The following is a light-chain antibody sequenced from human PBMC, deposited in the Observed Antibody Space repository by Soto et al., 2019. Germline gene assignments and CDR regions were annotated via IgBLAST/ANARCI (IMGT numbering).Light chain of an antibody. V-gene: IGKV1-5*03. CDR3: QHYNSYSEA. J-gene: IGKJ1*01. CDR2: KAS. Sequence: DIQMTQSPSTLSSSVGDRVTITCGASQSISSWLAWYQQKPGKAPNLLIYKASTLESGVPSRFSGSGSGTEFTLTISSLQPDDFATYYCQHYNSYSEAFGQGTKVDI. CDR1: QSISSW.